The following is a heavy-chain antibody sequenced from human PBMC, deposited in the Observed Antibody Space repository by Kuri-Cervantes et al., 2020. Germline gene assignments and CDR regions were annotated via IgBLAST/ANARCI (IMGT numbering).Heavy chain of an antibody. CDR1: GFTFSSYS. D-gene: IGHD3-10*01. CDR3: AREYWNPSYYGSGSYYPYFDY. V-gene: IGHV3-48*01. CDR2: ISSSSSTI. J-gene: IGHJ4*02. Sequence: GGSLRLSCAASGFTFSSYSMNWVRQAPGKGLEWVSYISSSSSTIYYADSVKGRFTISRDNAKNSLYLQMNSLRAEDTAVYYCAREYWNPSYYGSGSYYPYFDYWGQGTLVTVSS.